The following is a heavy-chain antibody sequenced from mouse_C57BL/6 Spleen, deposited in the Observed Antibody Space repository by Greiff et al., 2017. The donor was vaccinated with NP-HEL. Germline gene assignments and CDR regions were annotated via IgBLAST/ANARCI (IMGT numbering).Heavy chain of an antibody. CDR2: IWSGGST. CDR3: ARTIDGYDSWFAD. D-gene: IGHD2-2*01. V-gene: IGHV2-2*01. J-gene: IGHJ3*01. CDR1: GFSLTSYG. Sequence: QVQLQQSGPGLVQPSQSLSITCTASGFSLTSYGVHWVRQSPGKGLEWLGVIWSGGSTDYNAAFISRLSISKDNSKSKVVFKMNSLQADDTAIYYCARTIDGYDSWFADWGQGTLVTVSA.